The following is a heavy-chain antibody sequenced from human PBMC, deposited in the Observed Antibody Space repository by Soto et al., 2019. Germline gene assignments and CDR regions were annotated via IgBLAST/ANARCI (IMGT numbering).Heavy chain of an antibody. J-gene: IGHJ3*02. V-gene: IGHV5-51*01. Sequence: GESLKISCKGSGDTFTSHWIAWVRQMPGKGLELMGLIYPADSDTRYSPSFEGQVTISVDKSISTAYLQWSSLKASDTAMYYCVRPQAKELGTIRGAFDIWGQGTKVTVSS. CDR1: GDTFTSHW. CDR3: VRPQAKELGTIRGAFDI. CDR2: IYPADSDT. D-gene: IGHD3-10*01.